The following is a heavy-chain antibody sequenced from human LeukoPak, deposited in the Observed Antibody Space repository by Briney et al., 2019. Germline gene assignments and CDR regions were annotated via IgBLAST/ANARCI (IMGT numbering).Heavy chain of an antibody. CDR2: ISSSSSYI. V-gene: IGHV3-21*01. Sequence: GGSLRLSCAASGFTFSSYGMHWVRQAPGKGLEWVSSISSSSSYIYYADSVKGRFTISRDNAKNSLYLQMNSLRAEDTAVYYCAREVSCSSTSCLGAFDIWGQGTMVTVSS. D-gene: IGHD2-2*01. CDR1: GFTFSSYG. J-gene: IGHJ3*02. CDR3: AREVSCSSTSCLGAFDI.